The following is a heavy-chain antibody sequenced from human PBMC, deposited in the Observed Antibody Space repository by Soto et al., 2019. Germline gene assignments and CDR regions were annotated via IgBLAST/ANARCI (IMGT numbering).Heavy chain of an antibody. V-gene: IGHV3-72*01. Sequence: EVQLVESGGGLVQPGGSLRLSCAASGFTFSDHYMDWVRQSPGKGLEWVGRIRNRANSHTTVYAAFVKGRFTISRDDSKNSVFLEMNSLKTEDTAVYYCATLERIVGGTWDYWGQGTLVTVSS. J-gene: IGHJ4*02. D-gene: IGHD1-26*01. CDR1: GFTFSDHY. CDR2: IRNRANSHTT. CDR3: ATLERIVGGTWDY.